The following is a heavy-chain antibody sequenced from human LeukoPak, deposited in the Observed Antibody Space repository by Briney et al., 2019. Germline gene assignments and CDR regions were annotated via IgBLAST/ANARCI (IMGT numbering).Heavy chain of an antibody. J-gene: IGHJ3*02. CDR2: IYSDNT. V-gene: IGHV3-53*01. D-gene: IGHD3-16*01. Sequence: KSGGSLRLSCTVSGFTVSSNSMSWVRQAPGKGLEWVSFIYSDNTHYSDSVKGRFTISRDNSKNTLYLQMNSLRAEDTAVYYCARLGHTGGAFDIWGQGTMVTVSS. CDR1: GFTVSSNS. CDR3: ARLGHTGGAFDI.